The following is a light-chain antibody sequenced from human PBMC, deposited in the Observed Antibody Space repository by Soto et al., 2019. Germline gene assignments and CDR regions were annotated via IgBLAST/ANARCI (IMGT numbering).Light chain of an antibody. CDR1: QSISSW. CDR3: QQYNSYSWT. Sequence: DIQMTQSPSTLSASVGVRVTITGRASQSISSWLAWYQQKPGKAPKLLIYDASSLESGVPSRFSGSGSGTEFTLTISSLQPDDVATYYCQQYNSYSWTFGQGTKVEIK. V-gene: IGKV1-5*01. J-gene: IGKJ1*01. CDR2: DAS.